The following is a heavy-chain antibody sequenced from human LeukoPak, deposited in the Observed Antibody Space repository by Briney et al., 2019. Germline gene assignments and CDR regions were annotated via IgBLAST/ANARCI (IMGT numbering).Heavy chain of an antibody. CDR1: GYIFTSYG. J-gene: IGHJ4*02. CDR3: ARDMRHYRYYESDEYYFNFEY. D-gene: IGHD3-22*01. CDR2: ISANNGQT. V-gene: IGHV1-18*01. Sequence: ASVNVTCKASGYIFTSYGLSWVRQAPGQGLEGMGWISANNGQTHYAQKFQGRLTITRDMSTRTVDMELRSLRSDDTAVYYCARDMRHYRYYESDEYYFNFEYWGQGTLVTVSS.